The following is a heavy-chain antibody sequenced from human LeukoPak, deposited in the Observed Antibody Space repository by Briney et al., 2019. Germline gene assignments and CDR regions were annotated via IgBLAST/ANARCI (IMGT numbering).Heavy chain of an antibody. J-gene: IGHJ4*02. Sequence: SETLSLTCTISGGSMRTGRYYWGWIRQPPGKGLEWIGSIYNSGSSYYAPSLKSRVTISVDTSKNQFSLKLSSVTAADTAVYYCASILGYCSGGSCYSNYYFDYWGQGTLVTVSS. CDR3: ASILGYCSGGSCYSNYYFDY. V-gene: IGHV4-39*07. D-gene: IGHD2-15*01. CDR1: GGSMRTGRYY. CDR2: IYNSGSS.